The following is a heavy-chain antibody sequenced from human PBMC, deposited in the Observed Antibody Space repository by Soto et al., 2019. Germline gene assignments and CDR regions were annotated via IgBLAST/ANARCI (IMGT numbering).Heavy chain of an antibody. CDR1: GYTFTSYA. Sequence: QVQLVQSGAEVKKPGASVKVSCKASGYTFTSYAMHWVRQAPGQRIEWMGWINAGNGNTKYSQKFQGRVTITRDTYASTAYMELSSLRSEDTAVYYCARGSGRYDFWSGYYYYYYGMDVWGQGTTVTVSS. CDR3: ARGSGRYDFWSGYYYYYYGMDV. CDR2: INAGNGNT. J-gene: IGHJ6*02. V-gene: IGHV1-3*01. D-gene: IGHD3-3*01.